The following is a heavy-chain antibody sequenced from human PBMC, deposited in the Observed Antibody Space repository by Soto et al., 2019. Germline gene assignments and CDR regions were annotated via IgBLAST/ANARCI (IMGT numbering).Heavy chain of an antibody. CDR1: GGSISSGGYY. Sequence: SETLSLTCTVSGGSISSGGYYWSWIRQHPGKGLEWIGYIYYSGSTYYNPSLKSRVTISVDTSKNQFSLKLSSVTAADTAVYYCARERYYYDSSGPGSYGMDVWGQGTTVTVSS. D-gene: IGHD3-22*01. CDR3: ARERYYYDSSGPGSYGMDV. V-gene: IGHV4-31*03. J-gene: IGHJ6*02. CDR2: IYYSGST.